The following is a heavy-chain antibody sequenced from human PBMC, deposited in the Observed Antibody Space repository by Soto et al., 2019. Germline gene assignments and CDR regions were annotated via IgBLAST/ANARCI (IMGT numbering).Heavy chain of an antibody. Sequence: QVQLVESGGGVVQPGRSLRLFYAASGFTFSSYAMHWVRQAPGKGLEWVAVISYDGSNKYYADSVKGRFTISRDISKNTLYLQMNSLRADDTAVYYCARARGLLLDYWGQGTLVTVSS. CDR3: ARARGLLLDY. CDR1: GFTFSSYA. CDR2: ISYDGSNK. D-gene: IGHD5-12*01. V-gene: IGHV3-30-3*01. J-gene: IGHJ4*02.